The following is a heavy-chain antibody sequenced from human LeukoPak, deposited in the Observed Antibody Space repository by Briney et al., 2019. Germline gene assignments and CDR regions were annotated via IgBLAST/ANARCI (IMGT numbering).Heavy chain of an antibody. CDR3: ARDIGGMDV. D-gene: IGHD1-26*01. V-gene: IGHV4-59*01. CDR2: IYYSGTT. CDR1: GGPISSYY. Sequence: PSETLSLTCTVSGGPISSYYWSWIRQPPGKGLEWIGYIYYSGTTNYNPSLKSRVTISVDTSKNQFSLKLSSVTAADTAVYYCARDIGGMDVWGQGTTVTVSS. J-gene: IGHJ6*02.